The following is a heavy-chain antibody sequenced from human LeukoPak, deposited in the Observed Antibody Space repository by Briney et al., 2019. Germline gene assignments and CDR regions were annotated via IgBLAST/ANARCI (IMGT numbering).Heavy chain of an antibody. CDR3: ASSVRGATPYFDY. CDR2: IYYSGST. CDR1: GGSISSGSYS. Sequence: PSETLSLTCTVSGGSISSGSYSWSWIRQPPGKGLEWIGYIYYSGSTNYNPSLKSRVTISVGTSKNQFSLKLSSVTAADTAVYYCASSVRGATPYFDYWGQGTLVTVSS. J-gene: IGHJ4*02. V-gene: IGHV4-61*01. D-gene: IGHD3-10*01.